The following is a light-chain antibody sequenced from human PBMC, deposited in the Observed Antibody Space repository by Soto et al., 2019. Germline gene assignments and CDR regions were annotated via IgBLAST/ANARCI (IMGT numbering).Light chain of an antibody. Sequence: QSVLTQPPSVSGSPGQSVAISCTGTSSDVGGYNRVSWYQQAPGKAPKLLIYDVSNRPSGGSTRFSGSKSGNTASLTISGLQAEDEDDYYCTSYASGSAYVFGPGTKLTVL. CDR2: DVS. J-gene: IGLJ1*01. CDR3: TSYASGSAYV. CDR1: SSDVGGYNR. V-gene: IGLV2-18*02.